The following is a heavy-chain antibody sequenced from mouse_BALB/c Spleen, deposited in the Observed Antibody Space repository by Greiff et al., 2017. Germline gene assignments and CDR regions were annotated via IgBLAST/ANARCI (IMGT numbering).Heavy chain of an antibody. CDR1: GYTFTDYN. V-gene: IGHV1S29*02. CDR2: IYPYNGGT. CDR3: ARRYYGSRGSYFDY. J-gene: IGHJ2*01. D-gene: IGHD1-1*01. Sequence: VQLQQSGPELVKPGASVKISCKASGYTFTDYNMHWVKQSHGKSLEWIGYIYPYNGGTGYNQKFKSKATLTVDNSSSTAYMELRSLTSEDSAVYYCARRYYGSRGSYFDYWGQGTTLTVSS.